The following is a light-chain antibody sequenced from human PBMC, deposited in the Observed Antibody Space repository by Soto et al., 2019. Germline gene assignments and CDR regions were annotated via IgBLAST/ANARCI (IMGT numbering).Light chain of an antibody. V-gene: IGLV2-14*01. CDR2: EVT. CDR3: KSYTSSSTYV. CDR1: SSDVGVYNY. J-gene: IGLJ1*01. Sequence: QSALTQPASVSGSPGQSIAICCTGTSSDVGVYNYVSWYQQHPGKAPKLMIYEVTNRPSGVSNRFSGSKSGNTASLTISGLQAEDEADYYCKSYTSSSTYVFGTGTQLTVL.